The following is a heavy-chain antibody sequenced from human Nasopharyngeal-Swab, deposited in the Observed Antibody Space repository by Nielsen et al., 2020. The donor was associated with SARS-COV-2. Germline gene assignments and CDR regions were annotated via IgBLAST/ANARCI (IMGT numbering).Heavy chain of an antibody. CDR1: GYTFTSNV. D-gene: IGHD1-1*01. Sequence: VKVSCKASGYTFTSNVLNWVRQAPGQGPEYIGWISTKTGAPTYAQAFTGRFVISLDTSVSTTYLQISSLKADDTAVYYCARENQEYANIWIDYWGQGTQVTVSS. CDR2: ISTKTGAP. J-gene: IGHJ4*02. CDR3: ARENQEYANIWIDY. V-gene: IGHV7-4-1*02.